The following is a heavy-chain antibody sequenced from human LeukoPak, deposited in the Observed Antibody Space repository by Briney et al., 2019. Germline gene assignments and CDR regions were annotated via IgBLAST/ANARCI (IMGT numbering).Heavy chain of an antibody. CDR1: GFIFSSYS. CDR2: ISSSSTTI. D-gene: IGHD1-26*01. Sequence: GGSLRLSCAGSGFIFSSYSMNWVRQAPGKGLEWVSYISSSSTTIYYADSVKGRFTISRDNSKNTLYLQMNSLRAEDTAVYYCARDWRYSGSLYYFDYWGQGTLVTVSS. CDR3: ARDWRYSGSLYYFDY. J-gene: IGHJ4*02. V-gene: IGHV3-48*01.